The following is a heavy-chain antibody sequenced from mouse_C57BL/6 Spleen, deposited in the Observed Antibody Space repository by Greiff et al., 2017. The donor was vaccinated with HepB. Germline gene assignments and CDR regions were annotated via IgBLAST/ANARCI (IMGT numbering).Heavy chain of an antibody. V-gene: IGHV5-17*01. CDR3: AREYYCSSSWFAY. CDR1: GFTFSDYG. Sequence: EVQLVESGGGLVKPGGSLKLSCAASGFTFSDYGMHWVRQAPEKGLEWVAYISSGSSTIYYADTVKGRFTISRDNAKNTLFLQMTSLRSEDTAMYYCAREYYCSSSWFAYWGQGTLVTVSA. J-gene: IGHJ3*01. CDR2: ISSGSSTI. D-gene: IGHD1-1*01.